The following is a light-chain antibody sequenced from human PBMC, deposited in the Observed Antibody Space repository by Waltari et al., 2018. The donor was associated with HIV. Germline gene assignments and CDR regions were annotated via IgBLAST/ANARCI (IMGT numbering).Light chain of an antibody. V-gene: IGLV3-1*01. CDR3: QAWDSSTAV. J-gene: IGLJ2*01. CDR2: QES. Sequence: SYELTQPPSVSVSPGQTASITCSGDKLGDKYACWYQQQPGQSPVLVIYQESKRPSGMPDQFSGSNAGDTATLTISGTQAMDEADYYCQAWDSSTAVFGGGTKLTVL. CDR1: KLGDKY.